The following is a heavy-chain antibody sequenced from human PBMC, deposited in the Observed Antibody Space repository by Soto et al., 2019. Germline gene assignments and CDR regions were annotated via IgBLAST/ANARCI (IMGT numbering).Heavy chain of an antibody. V-gene: IGHV4-39*01. CDR3: ARHIRWSAYYYYGMDV. D-gene: IGHD4-17*01. J-gene: IGHJ6*02. Sequence: SETLSLTCTVSGGSISSSSYYWGWIRQPPGKGLEWIGSIYYSGSTYYNPSLKSRVTISVDTSKNQFSLKLSSVTAADTAVYYCARHIRWSAYYYYGMDVWGQGTTVTVSS. CDR2: IYYSGST. CDR1: GGSISSSSYY.